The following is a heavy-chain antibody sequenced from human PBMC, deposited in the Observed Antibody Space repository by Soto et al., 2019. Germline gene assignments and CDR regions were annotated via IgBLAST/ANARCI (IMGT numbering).Heavy chain of an antibody. CDR1: GWSFLGYY. Sequence: SPSLPLTCAGYGWSFLGYYWSWIRQPPGPGLEWIGEINHSGSTNYNPSLKSRVTISVDTSKNQFSLKLSSVTAADTAAYYCARIPLGYCSGWSCSNWAYCYGMAVCGQGSPDTVAS. J-gene: IGHJ6*02. CDR2: INHSGST. V-gene: IGHV4-34*01. D-gene: IGHD2-15*01. CDR3: ARIPLGYCSGWSCSNWAYCYGMAV.